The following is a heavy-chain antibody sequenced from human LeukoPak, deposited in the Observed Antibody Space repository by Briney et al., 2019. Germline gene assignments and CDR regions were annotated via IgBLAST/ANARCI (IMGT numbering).Heavy chain of an antibody. CDR2: IYHSGTT. CDR3: ARIGGGTPGS. CDR1: GYSISSGYH. V-gene: IGHV4-38-2*02. J-gene: IGHJ4*02. Sequence: SETLSLTCTVSGYSISSGYHWGWFRQPPGKGLEWIGLIYHSGTTYYNPSLKSRVTIFVDTSKNQFSLNLKSVTAADTAVYFCARIGGGTPGSWGQGTLVTVSS. D-gene: IGHD3-10*01.